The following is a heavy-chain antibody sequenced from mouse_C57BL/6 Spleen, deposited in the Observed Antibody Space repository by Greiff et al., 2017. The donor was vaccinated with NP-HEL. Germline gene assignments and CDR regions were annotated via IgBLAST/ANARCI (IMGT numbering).Heavy chain of an antibody. D-gene: IGHD1-1*01. CDR1: GYTFTSYW. CDR2: IDPSDSYT. J-gene: IGHJ1*03. V-gene: IGHV1-50*01. Sequence: QVQLQQPGAELVKPGASVKLSCKASGYTFTSYWMQWVKQRPGQGLEWIGEIDPSDSYTNYNQKFKGKATLTVDTSSSTAYMQLSSLTSEDSAVYYCARRTSSFYGSSPSYFDVWGTGTTVTVSS. CDR3: ARRTSSFYGSSPSYFDV.